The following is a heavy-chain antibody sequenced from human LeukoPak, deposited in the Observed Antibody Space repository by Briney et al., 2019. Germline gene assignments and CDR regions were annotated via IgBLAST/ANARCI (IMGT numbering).Heavy chain of an antibody. CDR2: INPSGGST. CDR1: GGTFSSYA. D-gene: IGHD3-3*01. Sequence: ASVKVSCKASGGTFSSYAISWVRQAPGQGLEWMGIINPSGGSTSYAQKFQGRVTMTRDTSTSTVYMELSSLRSEDTAVYYCARGTNTIFGVVIFWGQGTLVTVSS. V-gene: IGHV1-46*01. J-gene: IGHJ4*02. CDR3: ARGTNTIFGVVIF.